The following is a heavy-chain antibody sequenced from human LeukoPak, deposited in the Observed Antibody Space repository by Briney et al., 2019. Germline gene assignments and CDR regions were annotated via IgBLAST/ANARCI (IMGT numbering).Heavy chain of an antibody. Sequence: SETLSLTCPVYGGFFSGYYWSWIRQPPGKGLEWIGEINHSGSNTFNPSLKSGVTIPLDTPKNQFSLKLSSVPAADTAVYCGARPKVRAAIDHYFDYWGQGTLVTVSS. CDR2: INHSGSN. CDR3: ARPKVRAAIDHYFDY. J-gene: IGHJ4*02. CDR1: GGFFSGYY. D-gene: IGHD2-2*01. V-gene: IGHV4-34*01.